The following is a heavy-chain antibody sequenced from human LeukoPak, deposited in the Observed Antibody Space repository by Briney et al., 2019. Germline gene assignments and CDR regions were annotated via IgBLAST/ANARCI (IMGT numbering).Heavy chain of an antibody. CDR1: GFTFSSFE. Sequence: GGSLRLSCAASGFTFSSFEMNWVRQAPGKGLEWVSYISSGGTTMYYADSVKGRFTISRDNAKNSLYLQMNSLRAEDTAVYFCARSSWYVPNYWGQGTLVTVSS. V-gene: IGHV3-48*03. D-gene: IGHD6-13*01. J-gene: IGHJ4*02. CDR3: ARSSWYVPNY. CDR2: ISSGGTTM.